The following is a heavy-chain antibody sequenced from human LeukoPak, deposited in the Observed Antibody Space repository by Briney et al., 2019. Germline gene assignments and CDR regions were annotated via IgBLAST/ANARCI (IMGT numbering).Heavy chain of an antibody. V-gene: IGHV4-61*01. CDR1: GDSVSSGRHY. CDR3: APSYYNFWSGSYYYYMDV. CDR2: ISNSGRT. Sequence: PSETLSLTCTLSGDSVSSGRHYWSWIRQPPGKGLECIGYISNSGRTNYNPSLKSRVTISVDTAKNQPSLNLSTLTAADTAVYYCAPSYYNFWSGSYYYYMDVGGKGTTVTVPS. J-gene: IGHJ6*03. D-gene: IGHD3-3*01.